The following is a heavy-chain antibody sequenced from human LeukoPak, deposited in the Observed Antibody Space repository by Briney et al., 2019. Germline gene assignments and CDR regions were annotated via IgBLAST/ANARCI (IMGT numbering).Heavy chain of an antibody. CDR2: IIPIFGTA. D-gene: IGHD5-12*01. CDR3: AMSLHLHILVSRYYFDY. CDR1: GGTFSGYA. V-gene: IGHV1-69*13. Sequence: SVKVSCKASGGTFSGYAISWVRQAPGQGLEWMGGIIPIFGTANYAQKFQGRVTITADESTSTAYMELSSLRSEDTAVYYCAMSLHLHILVSRYYFDYWGQGTLVTVSS. J-gene: IGHJ4*02.